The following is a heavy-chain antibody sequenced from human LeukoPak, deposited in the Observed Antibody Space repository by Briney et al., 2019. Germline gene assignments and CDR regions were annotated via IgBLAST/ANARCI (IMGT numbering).Heavy chain of an antibody. CDR3: ARSRMTMARGIIDAFDI. CDR2: IHHSGST. V-gene: IGHV4-34*01. J-gene: IGHJ3*02. CDR1: GGSFSGNY. Sequence: SETLSLTCAVYGGSFSGNYWSWIRQPPGRGLEWLGEIHHSGSTIYNLSLKSRVTVSVDTSKNQFSLKLSSVTAADTAVYYCARSRMTMARGIIDAFDIWGQGTMVTVSP. D-gene: IGHD3-10*01.